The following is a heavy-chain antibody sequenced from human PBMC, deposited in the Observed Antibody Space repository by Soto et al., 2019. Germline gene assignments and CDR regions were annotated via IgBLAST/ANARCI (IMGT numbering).Heavy chain of an antibody. D-gene: IGHD6-19*01. V-gene: IGHV3-66*01. J-gene: IGHJ4*02. CDR1: RFIVSNNH. Sequence: GGSLRLSCAASRFIVSNNHMSWVRQAPGKGLECVSLIYSGGSTYYTDSVKGRFTISRDNSKNTLFLQMNSLRAEDTAVYYCARWAVAGYDFFDYWGQGTLVTVSS. CDR3: ARWAVAGYDFFDY. CDR2: IYSGGST.